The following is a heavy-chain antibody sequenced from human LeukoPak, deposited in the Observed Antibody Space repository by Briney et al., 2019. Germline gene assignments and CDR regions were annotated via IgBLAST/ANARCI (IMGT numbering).Heavy chain of an antibody. CDR2: IYYSGST. CDR3: ARGWSGSYDVDY. D-gene: IGHD1-26*01. V-gene: IGHV4-59*01. J-gene: IGHJ4*02. Sequence: SETLSLTCTVSGGSISSYYWSWIRQPPGKGLEWIGYIYYSGSTNYNPSLKSRVTISVDTSKNQFSLKLSSVTAADTAVYYCARGWSGSYDVDYWGQGTLVTVSS. CDR1: GGSISSYY.